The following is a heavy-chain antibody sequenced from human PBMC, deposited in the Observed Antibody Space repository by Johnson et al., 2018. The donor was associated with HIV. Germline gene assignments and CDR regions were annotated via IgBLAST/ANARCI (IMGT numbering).Heavy chain of an antibody. J-gene: IGHJ3*02. V-gene: IGHV3-30*03. CDR1: GFTFSSYG. CDR2: ISYDGSNK. D-gene: IGHD2-15*01. Sequence: VQLVESGGGVVQPGRSLRLSCAASGFTFSSYGMHWVRQAPGKGLEWVAVISYDGSNKYYADSVKGRFTISRDNAKNSLYLQMNSLRAEDTAVYYCAGDMGTHAFDIWGQGTMVTVSS. CDR3: AGDMGTHAFDI.